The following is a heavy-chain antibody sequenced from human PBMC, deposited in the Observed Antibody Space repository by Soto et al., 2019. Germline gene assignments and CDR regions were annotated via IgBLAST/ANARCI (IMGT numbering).Heavy chain of an antibody. V-gene: IGHV3-30*03. J-gene: IGHJ5*02. CDR1: GFTFSSYG. CDR3: ARVRRYYDSSGYYPGFDP. CDR2: ISYDGSNK. Sequence: PGGSLRLSCAASGFTFSSYGMHWVRQAPGKGLEWVAVISYDGSNKYYADSVKGRFTISRDNSKNTLYLQMNSLRAEDTAVYYCARVRRYYDSSGYYPGFDPWGQGTLVTVSS. D-gene: IGHD3-22*01.